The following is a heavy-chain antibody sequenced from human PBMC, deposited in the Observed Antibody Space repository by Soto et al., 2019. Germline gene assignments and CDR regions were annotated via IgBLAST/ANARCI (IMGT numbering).Heavy chain of an antibody. J-gene: IGHJ4*02. CDR1: GYTFSMHA. CDR3: ARDEGGWNSIEGGFVKFILDY. CDR2: INAGNGDT. D-gene: IGHD1-7*01. Sequence: ASVKVSCKTSGYTFSMHAIHWVRQAPGQGLEWMGWINAGNGDTKYSEKFQDRVAITRDAYASAANMEVRSLRSEDTAIYYCARDEGGWNSIEGGFVKFILDYWGQGSVVTVSS. V-gene: IGHV1-3*01.